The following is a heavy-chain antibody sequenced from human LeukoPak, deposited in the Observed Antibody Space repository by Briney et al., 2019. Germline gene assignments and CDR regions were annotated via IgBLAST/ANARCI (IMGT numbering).Heavy chain of an antibody. CDR1: GFTFDDYA. CDR2: ISWDGGST. D-gene: IGHD3-22*01. J-gene: IGHJ4*02. CDR3: ASGTPPDNSGYSYYFAY. Sequence: SGGSLRLSCAASGFTFDDYAMHWVRQAPGKGLEWVSLISWDGGSTYHADSVKGRFTISRDNAKNSLFLQMNSLRAEDTAMYYCASGTPPDNSGYSYYFAYWGQGTLVTVSS. V-gene: IGHV3-43D*03.